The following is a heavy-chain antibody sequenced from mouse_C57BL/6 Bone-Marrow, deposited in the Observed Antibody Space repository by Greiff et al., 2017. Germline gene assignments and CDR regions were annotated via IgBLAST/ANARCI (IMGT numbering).Heavy chain of an antibody. CDR1: GYTFTDYE. D-gene: IGHD2-4*01. CDR2: IDPETGGT. V-gene: IGHV1-15*01. CDR3: TNAYDSLDY. J-gene: IGHJ2*01. Sequence: QVQLKESGAELVRPGASVTLSCKASGYTFTDYEMHWVKQTPVHGLEWIGAIDPETGGTAYNQKFKGKAILTADKSSSTAYMELRSLTSEDSAVYYSTNAYDSLDYWGQGTTLTVSS.